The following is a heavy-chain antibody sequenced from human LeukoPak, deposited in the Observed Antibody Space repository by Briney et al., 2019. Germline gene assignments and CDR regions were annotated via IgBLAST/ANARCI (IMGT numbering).Heavy chain of an antibody. CDR1: GGSISSSSYY. CDR2: IYYSGST. V-gene: IGHV4-61*01. J-gene: IGHJ5*01. Sequence: SETLSLTCTVSGGSISSSSYYWGWIRQPPGKGLEWIGYIYYSGSTNYNPSLKSRVTISVDTSKNQFSLKLSSVTAADTAVYYCARDPRGGSLNWFDPWGQGTLVTVSS. CDR3: ARDPRGGSLNWFDP. D-gene: IGHD1-26*01.